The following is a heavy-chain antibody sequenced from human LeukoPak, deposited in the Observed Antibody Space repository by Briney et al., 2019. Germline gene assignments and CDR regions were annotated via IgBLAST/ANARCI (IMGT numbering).Heavy chain of an antibody. Sequence: GGSLRLSCAASGFTFSSYSMNWVRQAPGKGLEWVSSISSSSSYIYYVDSVKGRFTISRDNAKNSLYLQMNSLRAEDTAVYYCARTEGFDPWGQGTLVTVSS. V-gene: IGHV3-21*01. J-gene: IGHJ5*02. CDR2: ISSSSSYI. CDR1: GFTFSSYS. CDR3: ARTEGFDP.